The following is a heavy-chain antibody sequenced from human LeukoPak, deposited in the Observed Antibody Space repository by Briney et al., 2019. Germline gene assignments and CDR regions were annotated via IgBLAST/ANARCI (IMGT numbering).Heavy chain of an antibody. J-gene: IGHJ3*02. CDR1: GGTFGSYA. CDR3: ARDHLPLAYYDRLDAFDI. Sequence: SVKVSCKASGGTFGSYAISWVRQAPGQGLEWMGRIIPIFGTANYAQKFQGRVTITTDESTSIAYMELSSLRSEDTAVYYCARDHLPLAYYDRLDAFDIWGQGTMVTVSS. D-gene: IGHD3-22*01. CDR2: IIPIFGTA. V-gene: IGHV1-69*05.